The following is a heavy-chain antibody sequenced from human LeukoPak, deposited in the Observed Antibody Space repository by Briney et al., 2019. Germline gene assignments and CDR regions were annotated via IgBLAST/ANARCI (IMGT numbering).Heavy chain of an antibody. J-gene: IGHJ6*03. CDR2: INPSGGSA. CDR1: GYTFTAYG. V-gene: IGHV1-46*01. Sequence: ASVKVSCKASGYTFTAYGITWLRQAPGQGLEWMGIINPSGGSASYAQKFQGRVTMTRDTSTSTVYMELSSLRSEDAAVYYCARVGVFWRTPYYYYMDVWGKGTTVTVSS. D-gene: IGHD3-3*01. CDR3: ARVGVFWRTPYYYYMDV.